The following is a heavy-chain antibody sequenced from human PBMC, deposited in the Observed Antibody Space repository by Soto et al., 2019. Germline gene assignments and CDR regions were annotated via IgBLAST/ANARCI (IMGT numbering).Heavy chain of an antibody. J-gene: IGHJ4*02. D-gene: IGHD3-22*01. CDR1: GFAFTTYA. CDR2: ISGSGGST. Sequence: PGGSLRLSCAASGFAFTTYAMSWVRQAPGKGLEWVSGISGSGGSTYYADSVKGRFTISRDNSKNTLYLQMNSLRAEDTAVYYCAKAIVVVISPGFYFDYWGQGTLVTVSS. CDR3: AKAIVVVISPGFYFDY. V-gene: IGHV3-23*01.